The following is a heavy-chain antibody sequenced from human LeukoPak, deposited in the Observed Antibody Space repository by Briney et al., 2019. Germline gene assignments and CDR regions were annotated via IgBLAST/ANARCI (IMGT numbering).Heavy chain of an antibody. J-gene: IGHJ4*02. CDR1: GVSISGSTYY. D-gene: IGHD6-13*01. Sequence: SETLSLTCTVSGVSISGSTYYWSWIRQSPGKGLEWIGYIHYSGSTYYNPSLKSRVTISVDTSKNQFSLKLSSVTAADTAVYYCARDRTSGSGKYYFDYWGQGTLVTVSS. CDR3: ARDRTSGSGKYYFDY. CDR2: IHYSGST. V-gene: IGHV4-61*01.